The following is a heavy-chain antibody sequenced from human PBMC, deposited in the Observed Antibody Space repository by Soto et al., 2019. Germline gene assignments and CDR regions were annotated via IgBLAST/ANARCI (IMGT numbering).Heavy chain of an antibody. CDR2: ISTYNGNT. CDR1: GYTFTTYG. Sequence: QVHLVQSGAEVNKPGASVKVSCKASGYTFTTYGISWVRQAPGQGLEWVGWISTYNGNTNYAKKLKGRXXMXTXXSTSTVYMEMRSLRSDDTAVYYCARTDSRPQDFDYWGQGTLVTVSS. V-gene: IGHV1-18*01. J-gene: IGHJ4*02. D-gene: IGHD6-13*01. CDR3: ARTDSRPQDFDY.